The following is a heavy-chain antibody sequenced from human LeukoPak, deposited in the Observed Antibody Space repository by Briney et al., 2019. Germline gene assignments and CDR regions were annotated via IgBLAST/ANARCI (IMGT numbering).Heavy chain of an antibody. CDR2: IYYSGST. V-gene: IGHV4-59*01. D-gene: IGHD3-22*01. CDR1: GGSISGYY. J-gene: IGHJ5*02. Sequence: SETLSLTCTVSGGSISGYYWSWIRQPPGKGLEWIGYIYYSGSTNYNPSLKSRVTISVDTSKNQFSLKLSSVTAADTAVYYCARGGGYDSSGPFPFDPWGQGTLVTVSS. CDR3: ARGGGYDSSGPFPFDP.